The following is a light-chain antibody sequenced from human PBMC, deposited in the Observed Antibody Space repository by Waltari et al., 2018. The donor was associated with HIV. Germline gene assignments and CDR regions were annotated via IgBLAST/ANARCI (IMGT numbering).Light chain of an antibody. J-gene: IGLJ3*02. CDR1: SSNLGSNP. CDR2: SNN. CDR3: AAWDDSLNGWV. V-gene: IGLV1-44*01. Sequence: QSVLTQPPSASGTPGQSVTISCSGSSSNLGSNPVNWYQQLPGAAPKLLIYSNNQRPSGVPDRFSGSKSGTSASLAISGLQSEDEADYYCAAWDDSLNGWVFGGGTKLTVL.